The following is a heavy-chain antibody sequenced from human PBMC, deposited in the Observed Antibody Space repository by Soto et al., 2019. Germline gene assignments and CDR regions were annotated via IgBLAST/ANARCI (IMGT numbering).Heavy chain of an antibody. J-gene: IGHJ4*02. CDR3: ARLYSSGWYGPGRY. Sequence: EVQLVESGGGVVRPGGSLRLSCAASGFTFDDYGMSWVRQAPGKGLEWVSGINWNGGSTGYADSVKGRFTISRDNAKNSLYLQMNSLTAEDPALYYCARLYSSGWYGPGRYWGQGTLVTVSS. V-gene: IGHV3-20*04. CDR1: GFTFDDYG. D-gene: IGHD6-19*01. CDR2: INWNGGST.